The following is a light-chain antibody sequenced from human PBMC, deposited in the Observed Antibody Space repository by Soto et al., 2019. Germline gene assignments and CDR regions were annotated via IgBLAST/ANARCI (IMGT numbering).Light chain of an antibody. CDR1: SSKIGSEY. J-gene: IGLJ3*02. V-gene: IGLV1-47*01. CDR3: AARDDSLSGHWV. Sequence: QSVLTQPPSASGTPGQRVTISCSGSSSKIGSEYVVWYQHLPGTAPKLLIYRNNQRPSGVPDRFAGSKSGTSASLAISGLRSEDEADYYCAARDDSLSGHWVFGGGTKVTVL. CDR2: RNN.